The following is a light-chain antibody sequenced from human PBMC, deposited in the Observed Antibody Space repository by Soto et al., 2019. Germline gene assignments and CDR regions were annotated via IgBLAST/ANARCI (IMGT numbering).Light chain of an antibody. V-gene: IGLV2-14*01. CDR2: EVS. Sequence: SVLTQPASVSGSPGQSITISCTGTTSDVGTYDYVSWYQHQPGKAPKVMIYEVSNRPSGVSDRFSGSKSGNTASLTISGLQAEDEADYYCSSYVGATTRVFGTGTKGTVL. CDR1: TSDVGTYDY. CDR3: SSYVGATTRV. J-gene: IGLJ1*01.